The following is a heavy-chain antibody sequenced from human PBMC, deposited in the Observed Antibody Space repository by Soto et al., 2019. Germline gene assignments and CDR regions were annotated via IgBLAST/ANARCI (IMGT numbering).Heavy chain of an antibody. V-gene: IGHV1-69*13. Sequence: SVKVSCKASGGTFSSYAIIWVRQAPGQGLEWMGGIIPIFGTANYAQKFQGRVTITADESTSTAYMELSSLRSEDTAVYYCARVRGYYDSSGYYPPISYFDYWGQGTLVTVSS. D-gene: IGHD3-22*01. CDR3: ARVRGYYDSSGYYPPISYFDY. J-gene: IGHJ4*02. CDR2: IIPIFGTA. CDR1: GGTFSSYA.